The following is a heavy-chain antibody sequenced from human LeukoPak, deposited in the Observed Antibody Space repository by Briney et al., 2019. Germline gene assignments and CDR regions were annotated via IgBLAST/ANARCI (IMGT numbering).Heavy chain of an antibody. CDR1: GGTFSSYT. D-gene: IGHD5-18*01. CDR2: IIPILGIA. J-gene: IGHJ4*02. V-gene: IGHV1-69*02. CDR3: ARVEGGPHSRAMVDY. Sequence: SVKVSCEASGGTFSSYTISWVRQAPGQGLEWMGRIIPILGIANYAQKFQGRVTITADKSTSTAYMELSSLRSEDTAVYYCARVEGGPHSRAMVDYWGQGTLVTVSS.